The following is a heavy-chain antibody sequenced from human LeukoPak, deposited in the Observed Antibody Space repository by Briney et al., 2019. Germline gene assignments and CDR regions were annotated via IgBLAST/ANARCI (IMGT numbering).Heavy chain of an antibody. CDR3: ARYPKSSYYYYGMDV. CDR2: INHSGST. V-gene: IGHV4-34*01. CDR1: GGSFSGYY. J-gene: IGHJ6*02. Sequence: PSETLSLTCAVYGGSFSGYYWSWIRQPPGKGLEWIGEINHSGSTNYNPSLKSRVTISVDTSKNQFSLKPSSVTAADTAVYYCARYPKSSYYYYGMDVWGQGTTVTVSS.